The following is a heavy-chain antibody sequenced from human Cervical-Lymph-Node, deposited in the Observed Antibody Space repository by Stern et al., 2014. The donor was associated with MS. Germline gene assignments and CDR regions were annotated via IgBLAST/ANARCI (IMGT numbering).Heavy chain of an antibody. CDR2: MSWNSDKI. Sequence: EVQLVESGGGLVQPGRSLRLSCAASGFNFDDYGMPWVRPAPGKGLEWVSGMSWNSDKIVYAQSVKGRFTISRDNAKDSLYLQMDSLRVEDTALYYCAKDRTSSSWGVDYWGQGTLVTVSS. CDR3: AKDRTSSSWGVDY. V-gene: IGHV3-9*01. J-gene: IGHJ4*02. D-gene: IGHD6-13*01. CDR1: GFNFDDYG.